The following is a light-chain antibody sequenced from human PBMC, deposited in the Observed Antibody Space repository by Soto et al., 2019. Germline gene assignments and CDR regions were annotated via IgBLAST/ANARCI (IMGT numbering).Light chain of an antibody. J-gene: IGKJ1*01. CDR2: DAA. Sequence: DIVMTQSPSTLSASLGDRATITCRASQSISIYLACYQQKPDDPPLLLIDAATFKSAVLPSSFSSGGAGAVIILIISSQQYDDFADYYYQHYSSGPGTFGQGTKVDIK. CDR3: QHYSSGPGT. V-gene: IGKV1-5*01. CDR1: QSISIY.